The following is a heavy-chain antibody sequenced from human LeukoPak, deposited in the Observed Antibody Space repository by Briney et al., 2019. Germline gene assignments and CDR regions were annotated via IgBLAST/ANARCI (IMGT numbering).Heavy chain of an antibody. CDR2: IYPSGST. CDR1: GGSISRYY. D-gene: IGHD6-13*01. V-gene: IGHV4-4*07. Sequence: SETLSLTCTVSGGSISRYYWSWIRQPAGKGLEWIGCIYPSGSTNYNPSRKSRVTMSVDTSKNQFSLKLSSVTAADTAVYYCARDNGAAAGLSYWYFDLWGRGTLVTVSS. J-gene: IGHJ2*01. CDR3: ARDNGAAAGLSYWYFDL.